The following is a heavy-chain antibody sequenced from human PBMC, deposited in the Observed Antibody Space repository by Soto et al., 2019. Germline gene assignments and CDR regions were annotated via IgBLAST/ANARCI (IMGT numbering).Heavy chain of an antibody. CDR2: IIPIFGTA. CDR1: GGTFSSYA. V-gene: IGHV1-69*12. Sequence: QVQLVQSGAEVKKPGSSVKVSCKASGGTFSSYAISWVRQAPGQGLEWMGGIIPIFGTANYAQKFQGRVTITADESTSTAYMELSSLRSDDTAVYYCATTTVTTRYWYFDLWGRGTLVTVSS. D-gene: IGHD4-17*01. CDR3: ATTTVTTRYWYFDL. J-gene: IGHJ2*01.